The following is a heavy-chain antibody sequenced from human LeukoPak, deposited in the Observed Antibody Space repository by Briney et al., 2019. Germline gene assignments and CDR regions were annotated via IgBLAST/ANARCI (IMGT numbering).Heavy chain of an antibody. J-gene: IGHJ6*03. D-gene: IGHD5-12*01. CDR1: GFTFSSYS. Sequence: GGSLRLSCAASGFTFSSYSMNWVRQAPGKGLEWVSSISSSSSYTYYADSVKGRFTISRDDSKNTLYLQMNSLRAEDTAVYYCARVATSSYYYYYYYMDVWGKGTTVTISS. CDR3: ARVATSSYYYYYYYMDV. CDR2: ISSSSSYT. V-gene: IGHV3-21*04.